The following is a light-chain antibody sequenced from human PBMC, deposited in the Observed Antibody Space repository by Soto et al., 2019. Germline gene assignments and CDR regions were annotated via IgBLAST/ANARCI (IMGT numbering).Light chain of an antibody. V-gene: IGKV1-27*01. Sequence: DIQMTQSPSSVSASVGDRVTITCRASQGISNYLVWYQQKPGKVHKLLIYAASTLQSGVPSRFSGSGSWTDFTLTISSLQPEDVATYYCQNYNGAPWTFGQGTKVEIK. CDR3: QNYNGAPWT. CDR2: AAS. CDR1: QGISNY. J-gene: IGKJ1*01.